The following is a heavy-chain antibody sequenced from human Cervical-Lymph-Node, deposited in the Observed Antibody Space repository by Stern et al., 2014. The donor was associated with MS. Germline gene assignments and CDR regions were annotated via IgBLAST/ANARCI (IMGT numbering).Heavy chain of an antibody. Sequence: QVQLVQSGGGVVQPGRSLRLSCAASGFTFSNYGMHWVRQAPGKGLEWVAVISYEGSNNNYADSVKGRFTTSRDNSKNTLHLQMNGLRTDDTAVYYCAKDETSGQWLVPWHYYYGMDVWGQGTTVTVSS. J-gene: IGHJ6*02. D-gene: IGHD6-19*01. V-gene: IGHV3-30*18. CDR1: GFTFSNYG. CDR3: AKDETSGQWLVPWHYYYGMDV. CDR2: ISYEGSNN.